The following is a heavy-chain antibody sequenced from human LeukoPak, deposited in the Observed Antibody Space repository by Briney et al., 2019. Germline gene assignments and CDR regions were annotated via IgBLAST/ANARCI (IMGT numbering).Heavy chain of an antibody. CDR1: GFTFSSYS. Sequence: GGSLRPSCAASGFTFSSYSMNWVRQAPGKGLEWVSSISSSSSYIYYADSVKGRFTISRDNAKNSLYLQMNSLRAEDTAVYYCARGNIYGDYPSEFDYWGQGTLVTVSS. D-gene: IGHD4-17*01. J-gene: IGHJ4*02. V-gene: IGHV3-21*01. CDR2: ISSSSSYI. CDR3: ARGNIYGDYPSEFDY.